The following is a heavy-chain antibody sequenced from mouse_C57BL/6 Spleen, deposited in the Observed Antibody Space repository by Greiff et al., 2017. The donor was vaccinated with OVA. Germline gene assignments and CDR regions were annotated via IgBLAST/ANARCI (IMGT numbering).Heavy chain of an antibody. D-gene: IGHD4-1*01. CDR1: GFTFSDYG. J-gene: IGHJ4*01. CDR3: ADVTLGAMDY. Sequence: EVHLVESGGGLVKPGGSLKLSCAASGFTFSDYGMHWVRQAPEKGLEWVAYISSGSSTIYYADTVKGRFTISRDNAKNTLFLQMTSLRSEDTAMYYCADVTLGAMDYWGQGTSVTVSS. CDR2: ISSGSSTI. V-gene: IGHV5-17*01.